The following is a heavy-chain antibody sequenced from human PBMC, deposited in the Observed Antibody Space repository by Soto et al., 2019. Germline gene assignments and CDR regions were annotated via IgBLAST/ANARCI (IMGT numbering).Heavy chain of an antibody. CDR2: IKSKTDGGTT. J-gene: IGHJ4*02. V-gene: IGHV3-15*07. Sequence: SVSNAWMNWVHQAPGKGLEWVGRIKSKTDGGTTDYAAPVKGRFTISRDDSKNTLYLQMNSLKTEDTAVYYCTTDPRNSGYWGQGTLVTVSS. D-gene: IGHD4-4*01. CDR3: TTDPRNSGY. CDR1: SVSNAW.